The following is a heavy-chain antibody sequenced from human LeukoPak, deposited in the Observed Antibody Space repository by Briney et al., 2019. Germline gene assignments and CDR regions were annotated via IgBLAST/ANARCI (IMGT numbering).Heavy chain of an antibody. CDR3: ASSRYDSSGYYGIIGY. V-gene: IGHV4-34*01. CDR1: GGSFSGYY. Sequence: KPSETLSLTCAVYGGSFSGYYWSWIRQPPGKGLEWIGEINHSGSTNYDPSLKSRVTISVDTSKNQFSLKLSSVTAADTALYYCASSRYDSSGYYGIIGYWGQGTLVTVSS. D-gene: IGHD3-22*01. CDR2: INHSGST. J-gene: IGHJ4*02.